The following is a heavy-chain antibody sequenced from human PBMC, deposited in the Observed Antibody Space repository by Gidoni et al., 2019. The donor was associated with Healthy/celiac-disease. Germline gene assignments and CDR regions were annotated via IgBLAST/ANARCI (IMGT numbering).Heavy chain of an antibody. J-gene: IGHJ6*03. Sequence: QVQLQESGPGLVKPSQTLSLTCTVSGGSISSGSYYWSWIRQPAGKGLEWIGCIYTSGSPNYNPSLKSRVTISVDTSKNQFSLKLSSVTAADTAVYYCARDYTGVVNPSGYYYYYMDVWGKGTTVTVSS. CDR1: GGSISSGSYY. CDR3: ARDYTGVVNPSGYYYYYMDV. V-gene: IGHV4-61*02. D-gene: IGHD3-3*01. CDR2: IYTSGSP.